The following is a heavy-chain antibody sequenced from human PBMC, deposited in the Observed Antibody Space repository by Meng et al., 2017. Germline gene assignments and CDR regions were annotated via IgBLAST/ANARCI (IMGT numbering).Heavy chain of an antibody. Sequence: GQPGGPGGGVIPPGGSLRLSCAASGFTVSSNYMSWVRQAPGKGLEWVSVIYSGGSTYYADSVKGRFTISRDNSKNTLYLQMNSLRAEDTAVYYCARGGSYYSYWGQGTLVTVSS. CDR1: GFTVSSNY. CDR3: ARGGSYYSY. CDR2: IYSGGST. V-gene: IGHV3-53*01. D-gene: IGHD1-26*01. J-gene: IGHJ4*02.